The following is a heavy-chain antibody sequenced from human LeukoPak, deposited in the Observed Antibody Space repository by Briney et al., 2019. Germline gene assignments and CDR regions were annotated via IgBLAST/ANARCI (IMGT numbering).Heavy chain of an antibody. Sequence: PVGSLRLSCAASGFTFSSYAMSSVRPAPGKGLEWVSAISGSGGSTYYADSVKGRFTISRDNSKNALYLQMNSLRAEDTAVYYCARVWFGELGPSDYWGQGTLVTVSS. CDR3: ARVWFGELGPSDY. D-gene: IGHD3-10*01. CDR2: ISGSGGST. V-gene: IGHV3-23*01. CDR1: GFTFSSYA. J-gene: IGHJ4*02.